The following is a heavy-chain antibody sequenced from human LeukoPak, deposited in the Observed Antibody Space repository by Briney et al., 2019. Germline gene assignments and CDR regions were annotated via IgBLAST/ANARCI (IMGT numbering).Heavy chain of an antibody. J-gene: IGHJ4*02. CDR1: GGSFSGYY. CDR2: INHSGST. CDR3: ARRDGYNRSFDY. V-gene: IGHV4-34*01. Sequence: PSETLSLTCAVYGGSFSGYYWSWIPQPPGKGLEWIGEINHSGSTNYNPSLKSRVTISVDTSKNQFSLKLSSVTAADTAVYYCARRDGYNRSFDYWGQGTLVTVSS. D-gene: IGHD5-24*01.